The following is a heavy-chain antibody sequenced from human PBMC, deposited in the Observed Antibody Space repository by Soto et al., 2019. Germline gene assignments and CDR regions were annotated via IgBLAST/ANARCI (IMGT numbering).Heavy chain of an antibody. J-gene: IGHJ4*02. Sequence: QVQLQESGPGLVKPSQTLSLTCTVSGGSISSGGYYWSWIRQHPGKGLEWIGYIYYSGSTYYNPSLKIRVTISVDTSKNQFSLRLSSVTAADTAVYYCARGDCSGGSCSHFDYWGQGTLVTVSS. CDR2: IYYSGST. V-gene: IGHV4-31*03. D-gene: IGHD2-15*01. CDR1: GGSISSGGYY. CDR3: ARGDCSGGSCSHFDY.